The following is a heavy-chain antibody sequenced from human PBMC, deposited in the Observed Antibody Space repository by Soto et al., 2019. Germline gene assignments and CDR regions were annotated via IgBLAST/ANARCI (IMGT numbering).Heavy chain of an antibody. CDR2: IYYSGST. CDR1: GGSISSSSYY. CDR3: ARHPQGSSSFFSRHWDYFDY. D-gene: IGHD6-13*01. J-gene: IGHJ4*02. V-gene: IGHV4-39*01. Sequence: QLQLQESGPGLVKPSETLSLTCTVSGGSISSSSYYWGWIRQPPGKGLEWIGSIYYSGSTYYNPSLKSRVPISVDTSKNQFSLKLSSVTAADTAVYYCARHPQGSSSFFSRHWDYFDYWGQGTLVTVSS.